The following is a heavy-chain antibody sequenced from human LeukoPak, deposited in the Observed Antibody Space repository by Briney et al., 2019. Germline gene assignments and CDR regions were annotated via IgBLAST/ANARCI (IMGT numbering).Heavy chain of an antibody. V-gene: IGHV3-23*01. J-gene: IGHJ4*02. Sequence: GGSLRLSCAVSGFTFNNYGMSWVRQAPGMGLEWVSAIADGGDTTYYADSVKGRFTISRDYSKNTLHLQMNSVRAEDTAVYYCARKAARTSGYDYWGQGILVTVSS. CDR2: IADGGDTT. CDR1: GFTFNNYG. CDR3: ARKAARTSGYDY. D-gene: IGHD3-22*01.